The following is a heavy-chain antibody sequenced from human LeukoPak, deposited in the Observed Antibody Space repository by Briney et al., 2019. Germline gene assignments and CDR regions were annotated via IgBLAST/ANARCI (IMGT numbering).Heavy chain of an antibody. CDR1: GFTFSNFW. D-gene: IGHD4-11*01. J-gene: IGHJ4*02. CDR3: SGRSDSHSIY. Sequence: GGSLRLSCAGSGFTFSNFWMNWVRQTPGNGLEWLANIKPDGTDKVYIDSVKGRFTISRDNAKNSVYLQLNSLRVEDTGVYYCSGRSDSHSIYWGQGTLVTVSS. V-gene: IGHV3-7*01. CDR2: IKPDGTDK.